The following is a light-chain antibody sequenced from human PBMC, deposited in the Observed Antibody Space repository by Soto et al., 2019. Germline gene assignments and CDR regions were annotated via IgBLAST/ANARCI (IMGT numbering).Light chain of an antibody. CDR2: GAS. J-gene: IGKJ4*01. Sequence: EIVLTQSPGTLSLSPGERATLSCRASQSVSSSYLAWYQQKPGQAPRLLIYGASTRATGIPDRFSGSGSGKDFTFTISRLESEDFAVYFCQQYGSSPLTXXXG. V-gene: IGKV3-20*01. CDR1: QSVSSSY. CDR3: QQYGSSPLT.